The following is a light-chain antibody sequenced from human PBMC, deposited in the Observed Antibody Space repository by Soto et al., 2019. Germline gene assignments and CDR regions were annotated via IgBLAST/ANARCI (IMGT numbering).Light chain of an antibody. CDR1: QSVSSS. V-gene: IGKV3-20*01. CDR3: QQYYNLPRT. J-gene: IGKJ1*01. CDR2: GAS. Sequence: EIVLPQSPGTLSLSPGETATVSCRASQSVSSSVAWYHQKPGQAPRLLIYGASNRATGIPDRFSGSGSGTYFTLTISRLEPAEFAVYFCQQYYNLPRTFSQGSKVDI.